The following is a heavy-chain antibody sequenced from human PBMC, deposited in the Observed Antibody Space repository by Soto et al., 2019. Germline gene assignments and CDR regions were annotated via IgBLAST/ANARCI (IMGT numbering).Heavy chain of an antibody. CDR1: GGSISSGGSY. Sequence: PSETLSLTCTVSGGSISSGGSYWGWIRQPPGKGLEWIGYIYYSGNTYFNPSLKSRVTLSVDTSKNQFSLSLSSATAAGTAVYYCVRYCSTTKCPFDYWGQGTLVTVS. CDR3: VRYCSTTKCPFDY. CDR2: IYYSGNT. V-gene: IGHV4-30-4*01. J-gene: IGHJ4*02. D-gene: IGHD2-2*01.